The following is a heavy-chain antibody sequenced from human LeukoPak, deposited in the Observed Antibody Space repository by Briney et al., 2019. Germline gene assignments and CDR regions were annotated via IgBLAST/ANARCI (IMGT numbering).Heavy chain of an antibody. J-gene: IGHJ5*02. Sequence: PGGSLRPSCAASGFTFSSYSMNWVRQAPGKGLEWVSSISSSSSYIYYADSVKGRFTISRDNAKNSLYLQMNSLRAEDTAVYYCARDRYVWGSYRSTTNWFDPWGQGTLVTVSS. V-gene: IGHV3-21*01. D-gene: IGHD3-16*02. CDR1: GFTFSSYS. CDR2: ISSSSSYI. CDR3: ARDRYVWGSYRSTTNWFDP.